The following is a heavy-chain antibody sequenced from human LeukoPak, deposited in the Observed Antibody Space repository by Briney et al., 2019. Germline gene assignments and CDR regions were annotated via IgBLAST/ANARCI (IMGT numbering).Heavy chain of an antibody. Sequence: GGSLTLSCAASGFPVSNNYMSWVRQAPGKGLEWVSVIFSVDNTGSAYYADSMKGRFSISRDHSKSTLYLQMNSLRAEDTAVYYCARELRGYCSTTSCPFGYWGQGTLVTVSS. CDR1: GFPVSNNY. CDR3: ARELRGYCSTTSCPFGY. J-gene: IGHJ4*02. V-gene: IGHV3-66*02. CDR2: IFSVDNTGSA. D-gene: IGHD2-2*01.